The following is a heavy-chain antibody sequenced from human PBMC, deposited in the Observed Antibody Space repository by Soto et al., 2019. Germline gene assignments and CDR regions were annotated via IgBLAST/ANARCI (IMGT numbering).Heavy chain of an antibody. Sequence: VGSLRLSWAASGFTFSSYAMSWVRQTTGKGLEWVSAISGSGGSTSYADSVKGRFTISRDNSKNTLYLQMNSLRAEDTAVYYCAKDEIAAAGSEYNWFDPWGQGTLVTVSS. CDR1: GFTFSSYA. D-gene: IGHD6-13*01. CDR3: AKDEIAAAGSEYNWFDP. CDR2: ISGSGGST. V-gene: IGHV3-23*01. J-gene: IGHJ5*02.